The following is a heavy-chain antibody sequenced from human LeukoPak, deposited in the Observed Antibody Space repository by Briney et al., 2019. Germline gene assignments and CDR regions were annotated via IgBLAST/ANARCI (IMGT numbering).Heavy chain of an antibody. CDR1: GGSFSGYY. CDR2: INHSGST. V-gene: IGHV4-34*01. J-gene: IGHJ4*02. Sequence: SETLSLTCAVYGGSFSGYYWSWIRQPLGKGLEWIGEINHSGSTNYNPSFKSRVTISVDTSKNQFSLKLSSVTAADTAVYYCARGRGRYCSSTSCHNYHYWGQGTLVTVSS. D-gene: IGHD2-2*01. CDR3: ARGRGRYCSSTSCHNYHY.